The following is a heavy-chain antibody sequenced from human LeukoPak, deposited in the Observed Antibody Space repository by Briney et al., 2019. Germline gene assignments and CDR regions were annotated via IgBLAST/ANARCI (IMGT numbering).Heavy chain of an antibody. CDR2: VKTKADNYAT. Sequence: PGGSLKLSCAASGFTFSDSPMHWVRQASGKGLEWVGRVKTKADNYATGYAASVKGRFIVSRDDSKSTAYLQMDSLKTEDTAVYYCSRQRPGTGTVDYWGQGTLVTVSS. CDR1: GFTFSDSP. V-gene: IGHV3-73*01. J-gene: IGHJ4*02. CDR3: SRQRPGTGTVDY. D-gene: IGHD3/OR15-3a*01.